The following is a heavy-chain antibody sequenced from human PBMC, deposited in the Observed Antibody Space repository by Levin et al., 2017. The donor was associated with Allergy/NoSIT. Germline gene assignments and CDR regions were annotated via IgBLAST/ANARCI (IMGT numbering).Heavy chain of an antibody. Sequence: GGSLRLSCAASGFTFSDYYMTWIRQAPGKGLEWVSYISNSDSTIYYADSVKGRVTISRDNAKNSLYLQMNSLRAEDTAVYYCARARTWGHYYYDMDVWGQGTTVTVSS. J-gene: IGHJ6*02. CDR2: ISNSDSTI. CDR3: ARARTWGHYYYDMDV. CDR1: GFTFSDYY. V-gene: IGHV3-11*01. D-gene: IGHD1-14*01.